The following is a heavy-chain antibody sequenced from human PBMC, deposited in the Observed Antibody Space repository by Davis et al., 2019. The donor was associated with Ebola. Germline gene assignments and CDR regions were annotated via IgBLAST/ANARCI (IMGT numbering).Heavy chain of an antibody. D-gene: IGHD3-16*02. CDR3: ARDLSADYYGMDV. Sequence: ASVKVSCKASGYTFTGYYMHWVRQAPGQGLEWMGWINPNSGGTNYAQKFQGWVTMTRDTYISTAYMELTRLRSDDTAGYYCARDLSADYYGMDVWGQGTTVTVSS. CDR2: INPNSGGT. V-gene: IGHV1-2*04. CDR1: GYTFTGYY. J-gene: IGHJ6*02.